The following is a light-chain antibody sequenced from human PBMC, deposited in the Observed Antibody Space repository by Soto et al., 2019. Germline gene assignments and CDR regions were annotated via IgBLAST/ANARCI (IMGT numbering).Light chain of an antibody. CDR2: EAS. V-gene: IGLV2-23*01. CDR1: ISDVGSFDL. Sequence: QSALTQPASVSGSPGQSITISCTGSISDVGSFDLVSWYQQHPGKAPKLMIYEASKRPSGVSNRFSGSRSDNMASLTISGLQAGDEADYYCSAYAGSSTSFGGGTQLTVL. J-gene: IGLJ2*01. CDR3: SAYAGSSTS.